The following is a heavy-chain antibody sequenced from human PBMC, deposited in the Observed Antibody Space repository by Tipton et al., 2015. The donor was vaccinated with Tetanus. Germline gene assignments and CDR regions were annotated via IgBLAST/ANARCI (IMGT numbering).Heavy chain of an antibody. Sequence: RSLRLSCAASGFTFNNYGMHWVRQAPGKGLEWVALIWYDGSDKYYTDSVKGRFTISRDNSKHTLYLQMNSLRAEDTAVYYCAREGYWGQGTLVTVSS. CDR3: AREGY. V-gene: IGHV3-33*01. CDR1: GFTFNNYG. CDR2: IWYDGSDK. J-gene: IGHJ4*02.